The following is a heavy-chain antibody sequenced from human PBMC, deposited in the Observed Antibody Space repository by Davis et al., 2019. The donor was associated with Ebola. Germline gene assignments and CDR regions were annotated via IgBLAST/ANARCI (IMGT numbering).Heavy chain of an antibody. CDR3: ARAPSGYSSSFDY. CDR2: ISYDGSNK. V-gene: IGHV3-30*04. D-gene: IGHD6-13*01. Sequence: GESLKISCAASGFTFSSYAMHWVRQAPGKGLEWVAVISYDGSNKYYADSVKGRLTISRDNSQNTLYLQMNSLRVEDTAVYYCARAPSGYSSSFDYWGQGTLVTVSS. CDR1: GFTFSSYA. J-gene: IGHJ4*02.